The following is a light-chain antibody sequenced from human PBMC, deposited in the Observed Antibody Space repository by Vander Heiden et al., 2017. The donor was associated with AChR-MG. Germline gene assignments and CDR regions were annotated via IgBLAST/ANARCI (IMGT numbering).Light chain of an antibody. Sequence: QSVLTQPPSVSGAPGQRVTISCTGSSSNIGAGYDVQWYQQRPGTAPKLLIYGNSNRPSGVPDRFSGSKSGTSASLAITGLQAEDEADYYCQSYDSSLSGLYVFGTGTKVTVL. CDR1: SSNIGAGYD. V-gene: IGLV1-40*01. CDR2: GNS. J-gene: IGLJ1*01. CDR3: QSYDSSLSGLYV.